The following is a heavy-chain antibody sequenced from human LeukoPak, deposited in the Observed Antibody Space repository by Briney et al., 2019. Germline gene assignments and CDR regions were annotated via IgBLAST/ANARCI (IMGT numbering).Heavy chain of an antibody. CDR2: INHSGST. V-gene: IGHV4-34*01. J-gene: IGHJ4*02. Sequence: SETLSLTCAVYTGSFSAYYWSWIRQPPGKGLEWIGEINHSGSTNYNPSLKSRVTISVDTSKNQFSLKLSSVTAADTAVYYCARYSGYDSSFDYWGQGTLVTVSS. D-gene: IGHD5-12*01. CDR3: ARYSGYDSSFDY. CDR1: TGSFSAYY.